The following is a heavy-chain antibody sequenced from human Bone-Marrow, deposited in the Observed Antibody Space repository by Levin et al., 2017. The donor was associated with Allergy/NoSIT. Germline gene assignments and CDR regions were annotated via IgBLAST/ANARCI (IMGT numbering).Heavy chain of an antibody. V-gene: IGHV5-51*01. CDR2: IYPGDSET. Sequence: GGSLRLSCKGSGYSFNSYWVAWVRQMPGKGLDYMGIIYPGDSETRYSPSFQGQVTISADKSTNTAYLQLSSLRASDSAIYYCACTISAIHDAFDFWGQGTVVNVSS. CDR3: ACTISAIHDAFDF. CDR1: GYSFNSYW. J-gene: IGHJ3*01. D-gene: IGHD3-9*01.